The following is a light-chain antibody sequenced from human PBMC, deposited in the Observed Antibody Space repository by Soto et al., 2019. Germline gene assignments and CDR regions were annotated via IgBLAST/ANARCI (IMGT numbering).Light chain of an antibody. V-gene: IGLV2-11*01. J-gene: IGLJ1*01. CDR1: SSDVGGYNY. Sequence: QSVLTQPRSVSGSPGQSVAISCTGTSSDVGGYNYVSWYQQHPGKAPKLIIYDVTKRPSGVPDRFSGSSSGNTASLTISGLQAEDEADYFCCSYAGSYSYVFGTGTQVPVL. CDR3: CSYAGSYSYV. CDR2: DVT.